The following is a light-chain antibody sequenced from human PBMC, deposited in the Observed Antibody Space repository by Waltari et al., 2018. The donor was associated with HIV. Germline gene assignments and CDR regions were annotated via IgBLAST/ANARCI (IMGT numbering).Light chain of an antibody. CDR3: QSYDKTNVV. Sequence: FMLTQPHSVSESPGKTVTISCTRSSESIAPRYVQWYQQRPASVPPTVIDENNQRPSGVPDRFSGSIDRSSNSASLTSSGLKTEDEADYYCQSYDKTNVVFGGGTKVTVL. CDR1: SESIAPRY. CDR2: ENN. J-gene: IGLJ2*01. V-gene: IGLV6-57*04.